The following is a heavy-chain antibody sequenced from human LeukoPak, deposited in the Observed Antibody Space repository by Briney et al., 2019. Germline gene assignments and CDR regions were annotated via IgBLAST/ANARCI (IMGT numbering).Heavy chain of an antibody. CDR2: ISYDGSNK. J-gene: IGHJ4*02. V-gene: IGHV3-30*18. Sequence: GGSLRLSCAASGFTVSSNYMSWVRQAPGKGLEWVAVISYDGSNKYYADSVKGRFTISRHNSKNTLYLQMNSLRAEDTAVYYCAKDAALNYDFWSGYFNCWGQGTLVTVSS. CDR3: AKDAALNYDFWSGYFNC. CDR1: GFTVSSNY. D-gene: IGHD3-3*01.